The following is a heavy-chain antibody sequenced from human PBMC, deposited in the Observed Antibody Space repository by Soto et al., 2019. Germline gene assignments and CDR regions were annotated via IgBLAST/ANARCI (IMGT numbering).Heavy chain of an antibody. CDR2: INHSGST. V-gene: IGHV4-34*01. CDR1: GGSFSGYY. Sequence: PSETLSLTCAVYGGSFSGYYWGWIRKPPGQGLEWTGEINHSGSTNYNPSLKSRATISVDTSKNQFSLKLSSVTAADTAVYYCARGAGITRCRGEGPRAGYYFDYMDVWGKATTVT. CDR3: ARGAGITRCRGEGPRAGYYFDYMDV. D-gene: IGHD3-10*01. J-gene: IGHJ6*03.